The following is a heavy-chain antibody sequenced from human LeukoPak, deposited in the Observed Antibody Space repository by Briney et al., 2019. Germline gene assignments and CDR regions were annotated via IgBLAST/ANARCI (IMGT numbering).Heavy chain of an antibody. D-gene: IGHD3-22*01. CDR2: IYYSEST. J-gene: IGHJ1*01. CDR1: IGSIKSDYCC. V-gene: IGHV4-30-4*01. Sequence: PSETLSLTCSVSIGSIKSDYCCWIWIRQPPGKGLEWIGYIYYSESTYYNPSLKSRVTISVDTPKNQFALKLTSLTAADTDVFCFPWVLEGGHPEHWGQGSLVTVSS. CDR3: PWVLEGGHPEH.